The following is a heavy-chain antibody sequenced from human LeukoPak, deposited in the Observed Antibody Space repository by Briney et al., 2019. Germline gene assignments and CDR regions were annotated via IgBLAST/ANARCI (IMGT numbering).Heavy chain of an antibody. Sequence: PSETLSLTCGVSVGSITNTKYWTWVRQPPGKGLEWIGEVSLQGSTNYNPSLMGRVAISVDTSENHISLQLTSVTAADTAEYYCAREAHSSTSSFESWGQGTLVTVSS. V-gene: IGHV4-4*02. D-gene: IGHD2-2*01. CDR1: VGSITNTKY. CDR3: AREAHSSTSSFES. J-gene: IGHJ4*02. CDR2: VSLQGST.